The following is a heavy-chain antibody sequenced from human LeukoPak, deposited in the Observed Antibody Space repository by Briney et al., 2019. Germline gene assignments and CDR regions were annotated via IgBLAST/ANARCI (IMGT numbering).Heavy chain of an antibody. D-gene: IGHD1-26*01. V-gene: IGHV3-53*01. CDR3: ARAIGDAFDI. CDR1: GFTVSSNY. CDR2: IYSGGST. J-gene: IGHJ3*02. Sequence: GGSLRLSCAASGFTVSSNYMTWVRQAPGKGLEWISVIYSGGSTYYADSVKGRFTISRDNSKNTLYLQMNSLRAEDTAVYYCARAIGDAFDIWGQGTMVTVSS.